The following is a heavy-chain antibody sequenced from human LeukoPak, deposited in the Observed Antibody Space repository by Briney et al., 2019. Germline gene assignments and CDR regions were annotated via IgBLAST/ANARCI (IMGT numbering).Heavy chain of an antibody. CDR1: GFTFSSYG. CDR3: ARGCGADSWCFDY. D-gene: IGHD2-21*01. CDR2: ISYDGSNK. V-gene: IGHV3-30*03. J-gene: IGHJ4*02. Sequence: GGSLRLSCAASGFTFSSYGMHWVRQAPGKGLEWVAVISYDGSNKYYADSVKGRFTISRDNSKNTLYLQMDSLKTEDTGVYYCARGCGADSWCFDYWGQGTLVTVSS.